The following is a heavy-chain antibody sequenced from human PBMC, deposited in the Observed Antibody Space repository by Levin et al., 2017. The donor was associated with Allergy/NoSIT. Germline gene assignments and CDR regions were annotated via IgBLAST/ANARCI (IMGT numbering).Heavy chain of an antibody. V-gene: IGHV1-18*01. J-gene: IGHJ4*02. CDR2: ISAYNGNT. CDR3: ARTDYYDSSGLDY. Sequence: ASVKVSCKTSGYTFTNYGISWVRQVPGQGLEWMGWISAYNGNTNYAQKVQGRVTMTTDTSTSTAYMELRSLRSDDTAVYYCARTDYYDSSGLDYWGQGTLVTVSS. D-gene: IGHD3-22*01. CDR1: GYTFTNYG.